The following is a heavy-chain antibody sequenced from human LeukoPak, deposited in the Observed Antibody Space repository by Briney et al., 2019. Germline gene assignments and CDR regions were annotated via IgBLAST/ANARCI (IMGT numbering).Heavy chain of an antibody. CDR3: ARRGGDMPARGFMDV. CDR1: GDSISSGGYS. V-gene: IGHV4-30-4*07. J-gene: IGHJ6*03. Sequence: SETLSLTCVVSGDSISSGGYSWSWIRQPPGKVLESIGYIYDSGIAFYNPSLKSRVTMSVDTSKNHFFLNLRSVIAADTAVYYCARRGGDMPARGFMDVWGKGTTVTVSS. D-gene: IGHD3-16*01. CDR2: IYDSGIA.